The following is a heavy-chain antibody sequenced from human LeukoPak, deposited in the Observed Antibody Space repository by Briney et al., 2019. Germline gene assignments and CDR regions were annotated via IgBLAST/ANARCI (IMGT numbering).Heavy chain of an antibody. V-gene: IGHV4-4*07. CDR3: ARDQIDDFWSGYYPRDAFDI. CDR1: GGSISSYY. CDR2: IYTSGST. D-gene: IGHD3-3*01. Sequence: SETLSLTCTVSGGSISSYYWSWIRQPAGKGLEWIGRIYTSGSTNYNPSLKSRVTMSVDTSKNQFSLKLSSVTAADTAVYYCARDQIDDFWSGYYPRDAFDIWGQGTMVTVSS. J-gene: IGHJ3*02.